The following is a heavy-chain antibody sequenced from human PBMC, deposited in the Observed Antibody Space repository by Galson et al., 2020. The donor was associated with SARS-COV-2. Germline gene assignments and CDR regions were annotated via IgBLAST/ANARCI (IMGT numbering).Heavy chain of an antibody. CDR3: TRVGDGYNSGFDY. CDR1: GGSFRGYY. V-gene: IGHV4-34*01. CDR2: INHSGST. J-gene: IGHJ4*02. D-gene: IGHD5-12*01. Sequence: ETLSLTCAVHGGSFRGYYWTWIRQPPGKGLEWIGEINHSGSTNHNPSLKSRVTISVDTSKNQFSLKLSSVTAADTAVYYCTRVGDGYNSGFDYWGQGTLVTVSS.